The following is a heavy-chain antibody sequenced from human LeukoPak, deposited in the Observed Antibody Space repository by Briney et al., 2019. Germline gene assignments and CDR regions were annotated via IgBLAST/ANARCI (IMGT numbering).Heavy chain of an antibody. D-gene: IGHD6-13*01. CDR3: AKVLKQQLVSSDY. J-gene: IGHJ4*02. CDR1: GFTFSSYA. V-gene: IGHV3-23*01. CDR2: ISGSGGST. Sequence: GGSLRLSCAASGFTFSSYAMSWVRQAPGKGLEWVSAISGSGGSTYYADSVRGRFTISRDNSKNTLYLQMNSLRAEDTAVYYCAKVLKQQLVSSDYWGQGTLVTVSS.